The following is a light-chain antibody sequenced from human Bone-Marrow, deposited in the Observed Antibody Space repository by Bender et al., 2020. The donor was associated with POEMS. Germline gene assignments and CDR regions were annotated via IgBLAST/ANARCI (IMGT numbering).Light chain of an antibody. Sequence: QSALTQPASVSGSPGQSITISCTGTPSDIGTYNLVSWYQQHPGKAPKLIIYEGTKRPSGISDRFSGSKSGNTASLTISGLQAEDEADYYCCAYTGAASPFGGGTKLTVL. CDR3: CAYTGAASP. CDR2: EGT. J-gene: IGLJ2*01. CDR1: PSDIGTYNL. V-gene: IGLV2-23*01.